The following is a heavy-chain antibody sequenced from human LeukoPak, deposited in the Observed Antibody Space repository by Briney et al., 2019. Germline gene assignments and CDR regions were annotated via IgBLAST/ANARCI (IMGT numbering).Heavy chain of an antibody. V-gene: IGHV4-59*13. D-gene: IGHD3-16*01. CDR2: VFYSGNT. CDR1: GGSISSFY. Sequence: PSETLSLTCTVSGGSISSFYWNWIRQPPGKGLEWVGYVFYSGNTNYNPSLGSRVTISEDTSKNQFSLNLNSLTAADTAVYYCARGLPGRGAFDVWGQGTVVTVSS. J-gene: IGHJ3*01. CDR3: ARGLPGRGAFDV.